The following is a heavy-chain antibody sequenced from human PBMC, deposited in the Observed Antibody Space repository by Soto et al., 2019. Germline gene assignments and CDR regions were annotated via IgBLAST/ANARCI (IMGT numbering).Heavy chain of an antibody. Sequence: PGESLKISCKGSGYSFTSYWIAWVRQVPGKGLGLMGVIYPGDSDIRYSPSFQGQVTISADKSISTAYLQWSSLRASDSAMYFCARHYYYDRSYYYPPNPQLPLDYWGQGTLVTVSS. D-gene: IGHD3-22*01. CDR2: IYPGDSDI. V-gene: IGHV5-51*01. J-gene: IGHJ4*02. CDR3: ARHYYYDRSYYYPPNPQLPLDY. CDR1: GYSFTSYW.